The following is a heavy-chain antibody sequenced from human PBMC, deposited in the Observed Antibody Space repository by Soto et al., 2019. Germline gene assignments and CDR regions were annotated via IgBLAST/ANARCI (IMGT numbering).Heavy chain of an antibody. CDR1: GYSFTSYW. CDR2: IYPGDSDT. CDR3: ARELTYYDFWSGSQTGEKNYYYYYGMDV. V-gene: IGHV5-51*01. D-gene: IGHD3-3*01. Sequence: GESLKISCKGSGYSFTSYWIGWVRQMPGKGLEWMGIIYPGDSDTRYSPSFQGQVTISADKSISTAYLQWSSLKASDTAMYYCARELTYYDFWSGSQTGEKNYYYYYGMDVWGQGTTVTVSS. J-gene: IGHJ6*02.